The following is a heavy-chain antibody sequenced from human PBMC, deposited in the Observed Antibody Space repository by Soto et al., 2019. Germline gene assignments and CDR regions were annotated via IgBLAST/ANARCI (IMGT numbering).Heavy chain of an antibody. D-gene: IGHD6-13*01. J-gene: IGHJ4*02. Sequence: LSLTCAVYGGSFSGYYWSWIRQPPGKGLEWIGEINHSGSTNYNPSLKSRVTISVDTSKNQFSLKLSSVTAADTAVYYCAYHSSSWYRYFDYWGQGTLVTVSS. CDR3: AYHSSSWYRYFDY. CDR2: INHSGST. CDR1: GGSFSGYY. V-gene: IGHV4-34*01.